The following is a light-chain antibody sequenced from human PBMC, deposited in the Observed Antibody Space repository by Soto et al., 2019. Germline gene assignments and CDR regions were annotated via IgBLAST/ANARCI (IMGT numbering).Light chain of an antibody. CDR3: QQYRNWPRT. Sequence: EGVMTQSPATLSVSPGERTPLACVASQSVGNNLAWYQQKPGQAPRLLIYGASTRATDMPGRFSGRGSGTEFTLTINSLQSEDFAVYYCQQYRNWPRTFGQGTKVDI. J-gene: IGKJ1*01. V-gene: IGKV3-15*01. CDR1: QSVGNN. CDR2: GAS.